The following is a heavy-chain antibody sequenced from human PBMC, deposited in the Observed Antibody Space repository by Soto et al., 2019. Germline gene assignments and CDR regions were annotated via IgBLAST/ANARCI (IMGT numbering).Heavy chain of an antibody. V-gene: IGHV3-30-3*01. CDR2: ISYDGSNK. J-gene: IGHJ5*02. CDR1: GFTFSSYA. D-gene: IGHD3-9*01. Sequence: GGSLRLSCAASGFTFSSYAMHWVRQAPGKGLEWVAVISYDGSNKYYADSVKGRFTISRDNSKNTLYLQMNSLRAEDTAVYYCARDLPDYIMTRLRYWSDPWGKAPLVTVSS. CDR3: ARDLPDYIMTRLRYWSDP.